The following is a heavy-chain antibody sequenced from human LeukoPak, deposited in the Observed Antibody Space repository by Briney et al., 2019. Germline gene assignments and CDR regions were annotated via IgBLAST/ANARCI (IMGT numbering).Heavy chain of an antibody. V-gene: IGHV4-59*08. CDR2: IYSGGST. CDR3: ARRRQFAFDI. J-gene: IGHJ3*02. D-gene: IGHD6-19*01. CDR1: GGSLNSHY. Sequence: RSSDTLTLTCTVSGGSLNSHYLNWIRQPPGRGLERIGYIYSGGSTSYNPSLKSRVTISEDTPNTHLSLKVTSMTAADTAVYYCARRRQFAFDIWGQGTMVTVSS.